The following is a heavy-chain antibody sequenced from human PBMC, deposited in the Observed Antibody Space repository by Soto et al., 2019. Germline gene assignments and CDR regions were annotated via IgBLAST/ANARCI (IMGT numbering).Heavy chain of an antibody. CDR3: ARVGVGAYYFDY. CDR1: GFTFSSYW. CDR2: IKTDGSVT. V-gene: IGHV3-74*01. J-gene: IGHJ4*02. D-gene: IGHD1-26*01. Sequence: EVQLVESGGGLVQPGGSLRLSCAASGFTFSSYWMHWVRQAPGKGLVWVSRIKTDGSVTSYADSVKGRFTISRDNAKTTLYPQMNGLRAEDTAVYYCARVGVGAYYFDYWGQGTLVTVAS.